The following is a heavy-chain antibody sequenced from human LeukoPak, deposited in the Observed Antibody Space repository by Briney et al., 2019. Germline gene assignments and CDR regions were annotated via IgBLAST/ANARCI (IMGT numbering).Heavy chain of an antibody. D-gene: IGHD6-13*01. V-gene: IGHV3-66*01. CDR2: IYSGGST. Sequence: PGGSLRLSCAASGFTFRSYAMSWVRQAPGKGLEWVSVIYSGGSTYYADSVKGRFTISRDNSKNTLYLQMNSLRAEDTAVYYCASPSCIAAAGDCFDYWGQGTLVTVSS. J-gene: IGHJ4*02. CDR3: ASPSCIAAAGDCFDY. CDR1: GFTFRSYA.